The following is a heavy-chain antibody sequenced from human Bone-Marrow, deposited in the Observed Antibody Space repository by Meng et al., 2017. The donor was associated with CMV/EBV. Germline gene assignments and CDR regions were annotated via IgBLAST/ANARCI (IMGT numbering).Heavy chain of an antibody. CDR3: ARDALYCSSTSCQDWFDP. V-gene: IGHV6-1*01. CDR2: TYYRSKWYN. CDR1: GDSVSSNSAA. J-gene: IGHJ5*02. D-gene: IGHD2-2*01. Sequence: LRLSCAISGDSVSSNSAAWNWIRQSPSRGLEWLGRTYYRSKWYNDYAVSVKSRITINPDTSKNQFSLQLNSVTPEDTAVYYCARDALYCSSTSCQDWFDPWGQGNLVSVDS.